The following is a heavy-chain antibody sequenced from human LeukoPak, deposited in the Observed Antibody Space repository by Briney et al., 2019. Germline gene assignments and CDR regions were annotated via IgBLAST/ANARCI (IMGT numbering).Heavy chain of an antibody. V-gene: IGHV3-30*10. D-gene: IGHD3-9*01. CDR3: ARDLIVINFDWHHWYFDL. Sequence: GRSLRLSCAASGFAFNTYSLHWVRQAPDTGLEWVAGISSDGSKTYYTHSVQDRFTISRDNSKNTLYLQMNSLRAEDTAVYYCARDLIVINFDWHHWYFDLWGRGPLVTVSS. J-gene: IGHJ2*01. CDR2: ISSDGSKT. CDR1: GFAFNTYS.